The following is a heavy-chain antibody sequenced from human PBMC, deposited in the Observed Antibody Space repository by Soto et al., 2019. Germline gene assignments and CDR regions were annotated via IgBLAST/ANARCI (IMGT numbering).Heavy chain of an antibody. V-gene: IGHV3-30-3*01. J-gene: IGHJ6*02. Sequence: PGGSLRLSCAASGFTFSSYAMHWVRQAPGKGLEWVAVISYDGSNKYYADSVKGRFTISRDNSKNTLYLQINSLTAEDTAVYYCTRVLSRGYSGYDVYYSYGMDVWGQGTTVTVSS. CDR1: GFTFSSYA. D-gene: IGHD5-12*01. CDR2: ISYDGSNK. CDR3: TRVLSRGYSGYDVYYSYGMDV.